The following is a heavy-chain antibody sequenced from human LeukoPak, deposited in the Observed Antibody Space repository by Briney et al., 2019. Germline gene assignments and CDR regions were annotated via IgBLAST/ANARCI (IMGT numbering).Heavy chain of an antibody. Sequence: PGGSLRLSCAASGFTFSNAWMNWVRQAPGKGLEWVGRIKSKTYGGTTDYAAPVKGRFTISRDDSKNTLYLQMNSLKTEDTAVYYCTTACDYDFWSGYSHDYWGQGTLVTVSS. CDR3: TTACDYDFWSGYSHDY. D-gene: IGHD3-3*01. V-gene: IGHV3-15*07. CDR2: IKSKTYGGTT. CDR1: GFTFSNAW. J-gene: IGHJ4*02.